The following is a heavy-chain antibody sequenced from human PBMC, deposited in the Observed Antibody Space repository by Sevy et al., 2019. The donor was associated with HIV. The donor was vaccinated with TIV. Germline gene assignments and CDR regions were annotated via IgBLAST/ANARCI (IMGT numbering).Heavy chain of an antibody. D-gene: IGHD2-2*01. CDR2: IYYSGST. J-gene: IGHJ4*02. CDR3: ARDMLGYCSSTSCYAEGYFDY. Sequence: SETLSLTCTVSGGSISSYYWSWIRQPSGKGLEWIGYIYYSGSTNYNPSLKSRVTISVDTSKNQFSLKLSSVTAADTAVYYCARDMLGYCSSTSCYAEGYFDYWGQGTLVTVSS. V-gene: IGHV4-59*01. CDR1: GGSISSYY.